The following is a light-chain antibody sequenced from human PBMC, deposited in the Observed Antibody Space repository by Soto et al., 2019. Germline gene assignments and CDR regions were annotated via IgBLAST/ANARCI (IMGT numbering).Light chain of an antibody. J-gene: IGLJ3*02. CDR2: EGS. CDR3: CSYAGSSTWV. V-gene: IGLV2-23*01. Sequence: QSALTQPASVSGSPGQSITISCTGTSSDVGSYNLVSWYQHHTGKAPKVLIYEGSKRPSGVSNRFSASKSGNTASLTISGLQAEDEIDYYCCSYAGSSTWVFGGGTQLTVL. CDR1: SSDVGSYNL.